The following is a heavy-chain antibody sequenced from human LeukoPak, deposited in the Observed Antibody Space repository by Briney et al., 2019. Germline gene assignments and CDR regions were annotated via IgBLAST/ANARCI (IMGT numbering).Heavy chain of an antibody. CDR1: GFTFSSYA. V-gene: IGHV3-23*01. D-gene: IGHD2-2*01. Sequence: PGGSLRLSCAASGFTFSSYAMSWVRQAPGKGLEWVSGMSGSGGSTYYADSVKSRFTISRDNSKNTLSLQMISLRAEDTAVYYCAKDLAVGIPTASDYWGQGTLVTVSS. CDR3: AKDLAVGIPTASDY. CDR2: MSGSGGST. J-gene: IGHJ4*02.